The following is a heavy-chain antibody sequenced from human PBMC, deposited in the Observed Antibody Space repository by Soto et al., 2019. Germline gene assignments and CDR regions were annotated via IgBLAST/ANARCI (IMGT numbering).Heavy chain of an antibody. J-gene: IGHJ6*02. CDR3: TKASPDRHHMDV. CDR2: ITETGGDT. V-gene: IGHV3-23*01. CDR1: GFTFSKFV. Sequence: EVQLLESGGDLVQPGGSLRLSCAASGFTFSKFVMRWVRQTPGNGLEWVSTITETGGDTDYTDSVKGRFTISRDNSKNTLYLQMTSLRAEDTALYYCTKASPDRHHMDVWGQGTTVTVSS.